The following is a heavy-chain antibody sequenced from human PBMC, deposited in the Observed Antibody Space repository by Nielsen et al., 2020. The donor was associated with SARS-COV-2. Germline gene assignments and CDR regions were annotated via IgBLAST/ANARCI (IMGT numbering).Heavy chain of an antibody. CDR3: AKGRLEWELLAPFDY. V-gene: IGHV3-9*01. CDR2: ISWNSGSI. D-gene: IGHD1-26*01. Sequence: GGSLRLSCAASGFTFDDYAMHWVRQAPGKGLEWVSGISWNSGSIGYADSVKGRFTISRDNAKNSLYLQMNSLRAEDTALYYCAKGRLEWELLAPFDYWGQGNLVTVSS. CDR1: GFTFDDYA. J-gene: IGHJ4*02.